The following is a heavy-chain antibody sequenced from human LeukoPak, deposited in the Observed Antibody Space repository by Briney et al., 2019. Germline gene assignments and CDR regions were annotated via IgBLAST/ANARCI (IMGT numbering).Heavy chain of an antibody. D-gene: IGHD1-26*01. J-gene: IGHJ4*02. CDR2: IYHSGST. V-gene: IGHV4-38-2*02. CDR3: ARAVLGGSYYVDY. CDR1: GYSISSGYY. Sequence: SETLSLTCTVSGYSISSGYYWGWIRQPPGKGLEWIGSIYHSGSTYYNPSLKSRVTISVDTSKNQFSLKLSSVTVADTAVYYCARAVLGGSYYVDYWGQGTLVTVSS.